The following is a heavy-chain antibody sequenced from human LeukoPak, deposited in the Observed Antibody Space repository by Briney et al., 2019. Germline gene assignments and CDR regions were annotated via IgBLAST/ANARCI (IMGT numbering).Heavy chain of an antibody. D-gene: IGHD4-17*01. Sequence: GEALKISCKAYGYRFTSNWIGWVRQMPGKGLEWMGIIFPGDSDTRYSPSFQGQVTISADKSISTAYLQWSSLKASDTAMYYCARRGHAYGDHHWFDPWGQGTLVTVSS. V-gene: IGHV5-51*01. J-gene: IGHJ5*02. CDR2: IFPGDSDT. CDR3: ARRGHAYGDHHWFDP. CDR1: GYRFTSNW.